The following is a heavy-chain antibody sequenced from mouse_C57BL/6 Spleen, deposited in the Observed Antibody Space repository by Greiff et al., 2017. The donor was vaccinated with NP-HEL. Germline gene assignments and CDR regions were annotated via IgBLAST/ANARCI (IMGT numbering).Heavy chain of an antibody. V-gene: IGHV14-3*01. Sequence: EVKLQESVAELVRPGASVKLSCTASGFNIKNTYMHWVKQRLEQGLEWIGRIDPANGNTKYAPKFQGKATITADTSSNTAYLQLSSLTSEDTAIYYCARAYYYGSSYGYFDVWGTGTTVTVSS. CDR1: GFNIKNTY. CDR3: ARAYYYGSSYGYFDV. J-gene: IGHJ1*03. CDR2: IDPANGNT. D-gene: IGHD1-1*01.